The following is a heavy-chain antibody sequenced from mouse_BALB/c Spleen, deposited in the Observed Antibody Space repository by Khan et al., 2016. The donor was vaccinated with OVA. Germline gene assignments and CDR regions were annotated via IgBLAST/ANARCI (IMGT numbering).Heavy chain of an antibody. J-gene: IGHJ3*01. CDR1: GYSFADYW. CDR3: TRAGYGAFAY. CDR2: IFPGNSET. V-gene: IGHV1-5*01. Sequence: EVQLQESGTILATPGTSVKMSCKASGYSFADYWLHWVKQRPGQGLEWLGGIFPGNSETKYNQNFKGKAKLTAVTSASTANMDLSSLTNEDSAVYYCTRAGYGAFAYWGQGTLVTVSA. D-gene: IGHD1-1*01.